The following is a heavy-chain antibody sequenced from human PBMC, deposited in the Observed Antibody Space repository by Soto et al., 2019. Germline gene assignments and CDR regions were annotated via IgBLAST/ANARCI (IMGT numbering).Heavy chain of an antibody. Sequence: QVQLVESGGGVVQPGRSLRLSCVASGFTFSSSGMHWVRQAPGEGLEWVGVIYYDGSEQYYGDSVKGRFTISRDNSKNTLYLQMNSLRDEDAAVYYCAKEESSGWYRAADYWGQGTLVTVSS. D-gene: IGHD6-19*01. J-gene: IGHJ4*02. CDR2: IYYDGSEQ. CDR3: AKEESSGWYRAADY. V-gene: IGHV3-30*18. CDR1: GFTFSSSG.